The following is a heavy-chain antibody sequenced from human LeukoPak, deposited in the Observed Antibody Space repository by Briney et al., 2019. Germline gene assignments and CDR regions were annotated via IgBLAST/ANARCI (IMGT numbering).Heavy chain of an antibody. CDR3: AKGVLRSGSSSWYGSAFDI. J-gene: IGHJ3*02. CDR2: ISGSGGST. D-gene: IGHD6-13*01. Sequence: GGSLRLSCAASGFTSSSYAMSWVRQAPGKGLEWVSAISGSGGSTYYADSVKGRFTISRDNSKNTLYLQMNSLRAEDTAVYYCAKGVLRSGSSSWYGSAFDIWGQGTMVTVSS. V-gene: IGHV3-23*01. CDR1: GFTSSSYA.